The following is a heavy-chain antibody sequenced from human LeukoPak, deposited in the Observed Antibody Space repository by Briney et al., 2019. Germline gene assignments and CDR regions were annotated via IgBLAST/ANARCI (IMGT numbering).Heavy chain of an antibody. J-gene: IGHJ4*02. CDR1: GYTFTNYA. CDR2: INPNSGGT. CDR3: ARGIAAAGSGGY. V-gene: IGHV1-2*02. Sequence: ASVKVSCKASGYTFTNYAMNWVRQAPGHGVEWMGWINPNSGGTNYAQKFQGRVTMTRDTSISTAYMELSRLRSDDTAVYYCARGIAAAGSGGYWGQGTLVTVSS. D-gene: IGHD6-13*01.